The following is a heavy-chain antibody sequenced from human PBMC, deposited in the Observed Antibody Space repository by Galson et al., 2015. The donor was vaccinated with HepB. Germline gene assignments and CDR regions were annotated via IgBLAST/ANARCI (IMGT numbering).Heavy chain of an antibody. J-gene: IGHJ4*02. CDR2: IIPIFGTA. D-gene: IGHD6-19*01. CDR1: GGTFSSYA. Sequence: SVQVSCKASGGTFSSYALSWVRQAPGQGLEWMGGIIPIFGTANYAQKFQGRVTITADESTSTAYMELSSLRSEDTAVYYCARETSYSSGRAFDYWGQGTLVTVSS. CDR3: ARETSYSSGRAFDY. V-gene: IGHV1-69*13.